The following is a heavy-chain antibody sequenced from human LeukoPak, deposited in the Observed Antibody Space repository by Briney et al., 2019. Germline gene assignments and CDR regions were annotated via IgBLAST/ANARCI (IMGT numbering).Heavy chain of an antibody. CDR3: ARAHWYHGMDV. CDR1: GFTFSSYG. V-gene: IGHV3-7*01. CDR2: IKQDGSEK. Sequence: GGSLRLSCAASGFTFSSYGMHWVRQAPGKGLEWVANIKQDGSEKYYVDSVKGRFTISRDNAKNSLYLQMNSLRAEDTAVYYCARAHWYHGMDVWGQGTTVTVSS. J-gene: IGHJ6*02.